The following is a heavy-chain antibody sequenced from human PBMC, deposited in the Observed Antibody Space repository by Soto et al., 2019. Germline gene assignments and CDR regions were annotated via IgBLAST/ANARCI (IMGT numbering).Heavy chain of an antibody. CDR1: GYSFTSYG. V-gene: IGHV1-18*04. D-gene: IGHD3-3*01. J-gene: IGHJ5*02. Sequence: XSVKVSYKASGYSFTSYGIIWVLQAPGQGLEWMGWISAYNGNTNYAQKLQGRVTMTTDTSTSTAYMELRSLRSDDTAVYYCARGGYDFWSGYWNWFDPWGQGTLVTVSS. CDR3: ARGGYDFWSGYWNWFDP. CDR2: ISAYNGNT.